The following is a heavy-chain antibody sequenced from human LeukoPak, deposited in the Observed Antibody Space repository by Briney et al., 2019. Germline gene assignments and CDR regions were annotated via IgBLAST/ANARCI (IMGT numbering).Heavy chain of an antibody. D-gene: IGHD3-10*02. CDR3: AELGITMIGGV. CDR2: ISSSGSTI. V-gene: IGHV3-48*03. J-gene: IGHJ6*04. CDR1: GFTFSSYG. Sequence: GGSLRLSCAASGFTFSSYGMNWVRQAPGQGLEWVSYISSSGSTIYYADSVKGRFTISRDNAKNSLYLQMSSLRAEDTAVYYCAELGITMIGGVWGKGTTVTISS.